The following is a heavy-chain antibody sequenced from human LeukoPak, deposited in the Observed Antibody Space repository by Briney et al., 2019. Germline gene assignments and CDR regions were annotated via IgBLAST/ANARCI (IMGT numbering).Heavy chain of an antibody. J-gene: IGHJ4*02. CDR3: AKGGLPGYSSGWFFDC. V-gene: IGHV3-23*01. CDR1: GFTFSSFA. CDR2: ISGSGGST. Sequence: GGSLRLSCAASGFTFSSFAMGWVRQAPGKGLEWVSAISGSGGSTYYADSVKGRFTISRDNSKNTLYLQMNSLRAEDTAVYFCAKGGLPGYSSGWFFDCWGQGSLVTVSS. D-gene: IGHD6-19*01.